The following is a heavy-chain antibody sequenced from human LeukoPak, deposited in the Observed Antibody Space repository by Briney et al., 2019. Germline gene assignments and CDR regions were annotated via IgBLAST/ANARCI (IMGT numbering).Heavy chain of an antibody. Sequence: GGSLRLSCAASGFAFSSFAMGWVRQAPGKGLEWVSSISSSSSYIYYADSVKGRFTISRDNAKNSLYLQMNSLRAEDTAVYYCARVGGGGNGFDYWGQGTLVTVSS. J-gene: IGHJ4*02. CDR1: GFAFSSFA. CDR3: ARVGGGGNGFDY. D-gene: IGHD4-23*01. V-gene: IGHV3-21*01. CDR2: ISSSSSYI.